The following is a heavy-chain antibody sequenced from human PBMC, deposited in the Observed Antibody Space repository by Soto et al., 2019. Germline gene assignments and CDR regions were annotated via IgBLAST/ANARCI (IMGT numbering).Heavy chain of an antibody. CDR2: LFYGGTT. V-gene: IGHV4-39*01. J-gene: IGHJ4*02. CDR1: GGSISGYY. CDR3: ARHRGPAPVY. D-gene: IGHD3-10*01. Sequence: TLSLTCTVSGGSISGYYWTWIRQPPGKGLEWVGSLFYGGTTDYNPSLKSRLTMSLDTSKNHFSLKLRSVTAADTAVYYCARHRGPAPVYWGQGTLVTVSS.